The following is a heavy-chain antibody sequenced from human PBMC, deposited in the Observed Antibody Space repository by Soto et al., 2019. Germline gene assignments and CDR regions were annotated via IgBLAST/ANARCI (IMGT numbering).Heavy chain of an antibody. J-gene: IGHJ6*02. CDR2: ISSSSSYI. V-gene: IGHV3-21*01. D-gene: IGHD2-15*01. CDR3: ASGEGRRGPYGMDV. Sequence: EVQLVESGGGLVKPGGSLRLSCAASGFTFSSYSMNWVRQAPGKGLEWVSSISSSSSYIYYADSVKGRVTISRDNAKNSLYLQMNSLRAEDTAVYYCASGEGRRGPYGMDVWGQGTTVTVSS. CDR1: GFTFSSYS.